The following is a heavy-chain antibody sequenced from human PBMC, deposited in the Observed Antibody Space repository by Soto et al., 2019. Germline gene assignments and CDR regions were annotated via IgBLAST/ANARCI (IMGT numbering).Heavy chain of an antibody. CDR1: GFTFSTYS. CDR3: AKSFSWRYYFDY. J-gene: IGHJ4*02. Sequence: GGSQRLSCAASGFTFSTYSRNWVRQAPGKGLEWVSAISGSGGSTYYADSVKGRFTISRDNSKNTLYLQMNSLRAEDTAVYYCAKSFSWRYYFDYWGQGTLVTVSS. D-gene: IGHD3-3*02. CDR2: ISGSGGST. V-gene: IGHV3-23*01.